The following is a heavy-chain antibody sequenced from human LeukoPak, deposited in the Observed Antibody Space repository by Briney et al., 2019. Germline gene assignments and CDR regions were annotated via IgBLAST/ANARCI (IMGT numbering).Heavy chain of an antibody. D-gene: IGHD3-22*01. Sequence: SGGSLRLSCAASGFTFSSYSMNWVRQAPGKGLEWVSSISSSSSYIYYADAVKGRFTISRDNAKNSLYLQMNSLRAEDTAVYYCARQSITMTQYYFDSWGQGTLVTVSS. V-gene: IGHV3-21*01. J-gene: IGHJ4*02. CDR1: GFTFSSYS. CDR2: ISSSSSYI. CDR3: ARQSITMTQYYFDS.